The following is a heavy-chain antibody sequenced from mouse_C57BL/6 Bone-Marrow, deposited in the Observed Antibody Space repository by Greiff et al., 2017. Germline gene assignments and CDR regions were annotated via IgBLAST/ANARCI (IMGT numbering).Heavy chain of an antibody. D-gene: IGHD2-3*01. Sequence: QVQLQQSGAELVKPGASVKMSCKASGYTFTSYWITWVKQRPGQGLEWIGDIYPGSGSTNYNEKFKSKATLTGDTSSSTAYMQLSSLTSEDSAVYYCARWDGYYYWGQGTTLTVSS. CDR3: ARWDGYYY. CDR2: IYPGSGST. J-gene: IGHJ2*01. CDR1: GYTFTSYW. V-gene: IGHV1-55*01.